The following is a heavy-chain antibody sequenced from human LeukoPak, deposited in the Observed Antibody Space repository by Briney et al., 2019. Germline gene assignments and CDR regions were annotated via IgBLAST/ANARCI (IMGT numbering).Heavy chain of an antibody. CDR2: ISYDGSNK. Sequence: GGSLRLSCAAPGFTFSSYGMHWVRQAPGKGLEWVAVISYDGSNKYYADSVKGRFTISRDNSKNTLYLQMNSLRAEDTAVYYCARGPHDYGVYYFDYWGQGTLVTVSS. D-gene: IGHD4-17*01. V-gene: IGHV3-30*03. CDR3: ARGPHDYGVYYFDY. CDR1: GFTFSSYG. J-gene: IGHJ4*02.